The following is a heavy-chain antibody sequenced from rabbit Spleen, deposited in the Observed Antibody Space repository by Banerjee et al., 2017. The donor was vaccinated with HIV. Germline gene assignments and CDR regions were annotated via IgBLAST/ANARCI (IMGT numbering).Heavy chain of an antibody. CDR1: GFTLSSYY. D-gene: IGHD4-1*01. CDR3: ARDLAGVIGWNFNL. CDR2: IDPVFGIT. J-gene: IGHJ4*01. V-gene: IGHV1S7*01. Sequence: HLKESGGGLVQPGGSLKLSCKASGFTLSSYYMNWVRQAPGKGLEWIGYIDPVFGITYYANWVNGRFSISRENAQNTVFLQMTSLTAADTATYFCARDLAGVIGWNFNLWGPGTLVTV.